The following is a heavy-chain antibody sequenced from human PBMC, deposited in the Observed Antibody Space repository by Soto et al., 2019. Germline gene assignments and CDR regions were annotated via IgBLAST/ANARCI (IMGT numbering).Heavy chain of an antibody. V-gene: IGHV2-5*02. CDR1: GFSLSTSGEA. Sequence: QITLKESGPALVKPTQTLTLTCTFSGFSLSTSGEAVGWIRQPPGEALEWLALIYWDDDNRYNPTLKTRLTITKDTCKNQVVLTLTNMDPVDTATYYCAHYVSASPAGWFDPWGQGILVTVSS. J-gene: IGHJ5*02. CDR2: IYWDDDN. D-gene: IGHD3-10*01. CDR3: AHYVSASPAGWFDP.